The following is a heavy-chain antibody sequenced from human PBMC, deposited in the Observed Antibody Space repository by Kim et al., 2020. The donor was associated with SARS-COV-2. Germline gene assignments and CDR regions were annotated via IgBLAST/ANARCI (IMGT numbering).Heavy chain of an antibody. Sequence: GGSLRLSCVGSGFTFDTYAMSWVRQAPGKGLEWVSVISGIGGNKFYADSVRGRFTISRDNSKNMVYLQMNSLTDEDTALYYCAKVAVMDGYTSFCYYGMDVWGQGTTVTVSS. V-gene: IGHV3-23*01. CDR2: ISGIGGNK. CDR1: GFTFDTYA. CDR3: AKVAVMDGYTSFCYYGMDV. D-gene: IGHD5-12*01. J-gene: IGHJ6*02.